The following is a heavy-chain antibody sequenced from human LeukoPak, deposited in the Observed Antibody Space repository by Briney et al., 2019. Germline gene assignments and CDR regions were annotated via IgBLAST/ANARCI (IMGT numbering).Heavy chain of an antibody. CDR3: AKGPPADLTGYGYYYYYGMDV. CDR2: XXXXXGST. J-gene: IGHJ6*02. Sequence: GGSLRLSCAASGFTFXSYAMSWVRQAPGXXXXWVSXXXXXXGSTYYADSVKGRFTISRDNSKNTLYLQMNSLRAEDTAVYYCAKGPPADLTGYGYYYYYGMDVWGQGTTVTVSS. D-gene: IGHD3-9*01. CDR1: GFTFXSYA. V-gene: IGHV3-23*01.